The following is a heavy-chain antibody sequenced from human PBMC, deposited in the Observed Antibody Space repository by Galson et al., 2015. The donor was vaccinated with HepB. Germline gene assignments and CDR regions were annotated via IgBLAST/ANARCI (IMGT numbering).Heavy chain of an antibody. CDR1: GFTFSSYA. V-gene: IGHV3-23*01. CDR3: AKGVVAYYDSSGCYYPFDY. D-gene: IGHD3-22*01. Sequence: SLRLSCAASGFTFSSYAMSWVRQAPGKGLEWVSAISGSGDGTYYADSVEGRFTISRDNSKNTLSLQMNSLRVEDTALYYCAKGVVAYYDSSGCYYPFDYWGQGTLVTVSS. J-gene: IGHJ4*02. CDR2: ISGSGDGT.